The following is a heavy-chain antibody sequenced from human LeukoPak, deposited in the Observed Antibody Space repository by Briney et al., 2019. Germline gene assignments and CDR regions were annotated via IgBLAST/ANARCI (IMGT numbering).Heavy chain of an antibody. V-gene: IGHV1-24*01. CDR3: ATAPYSSRNRWFDP. CDR2: FDPEDGET. D-gene: IGHD6-13*01. Sequence: ASVKVSCKVSGYTLTELSMHWVRQAPGKGLEWMGGFDPEDGETIYAQKFQGRVTMTEDTSTDTAYMELSSLRSEDTAVYYCATAPYSSRNRWFDPWGQGTLVTVSS. J-gene: IGHJ5*02. CDR1: GYTLTELS.